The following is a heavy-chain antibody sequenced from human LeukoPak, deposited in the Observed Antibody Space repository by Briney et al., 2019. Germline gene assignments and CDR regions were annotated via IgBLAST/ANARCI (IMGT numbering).Heavy chain of an antibody. CDR1: GFTVSSNY. V-gene: IGHV3-53*01. CDR3: ASMVTPDWFDP. Sequence: GSLRLSCAASGFTVSSNYMSWVRQAPGKGLEWVSVIYSGGSTYYADSVKGRFTISRDNSKNTLYLQMNSLRAEDTAVYYCASMVTPDWFDPWGQGTLVTVSS. CDR2: IYSGGST. D-gene: IGHD2-21*02. J-gene: IGHJ5*02.